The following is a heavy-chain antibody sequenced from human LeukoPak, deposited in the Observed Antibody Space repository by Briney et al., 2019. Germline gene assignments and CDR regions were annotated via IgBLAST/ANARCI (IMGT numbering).Heavy chain of an antibody. D-gene: IGHD3-3*01. Sequence: SWVRQPPGKGLEWIGYIYYSGSTYYNPSLKSRVTISVDTSKNQFSLKLSSVTAADTAVYYCARDFWGNYEDAFDIWGQGTMVTVSS. J-gene: IGHJ3*02. V-gene: IGHV4-30-4*08. CDR3: ARDFWGNYEDAFDI. CDR2: IYYSGST.